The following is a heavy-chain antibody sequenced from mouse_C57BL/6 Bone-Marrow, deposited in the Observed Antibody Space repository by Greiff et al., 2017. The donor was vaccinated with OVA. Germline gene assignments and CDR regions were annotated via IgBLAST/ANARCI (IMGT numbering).Heavy chain of an antibody. CDR2: INPSSGYT. V-gene: IGHV1-7*01. J-gene: IGHJ2*01. Sequence: VKLMESGAELAKPGASVKLSCKASGYTFTSYWMHWVKQRPGQGLEWIGYINPSSGYTKYNQKFKDKATLTADKSSSTAYMQLSSLTYEDSAVYYCARGEFTTVVATDYFDYWGQGTTLTVSS. CDR3: ARGEFTTVVATDYFDY. D-gene: IGHD1-1*01. CDR1: GYTFTSYW.